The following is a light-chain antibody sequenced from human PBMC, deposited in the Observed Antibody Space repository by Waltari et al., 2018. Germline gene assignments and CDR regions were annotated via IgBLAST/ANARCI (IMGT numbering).Light chain of an antibody. CDR3: AAWDDSLNGVV. CDR2: SNN. Sequence: SVLTHPPSASGTPGQRVTVPCSGSSSNLGSHTVNWYQQLPGPAPKLLIYSNNQRPSGVPDRFSGSKSGTSASLAISGLQSEDEADYYCAAWDDSLNGVVFGGGTKLTVL. V-gene: IGLV1-44*01. J-gene: IGLJ2*01. CDR1: SSNLGSHT.